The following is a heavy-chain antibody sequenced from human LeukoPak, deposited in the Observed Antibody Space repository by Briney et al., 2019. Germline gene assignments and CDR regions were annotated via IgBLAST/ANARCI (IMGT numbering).Heavy chain of an antibody. CDR3: ARCNSSGYYYPLFDY. J-gene: IGHJ4*02. CDR1: GGTFSSYD. V-gene: IGHV1-69*04. CDR2: IIPILGIA. Sequence: RWASVKVSCKASGGTFSSYDISWVRQAPGQGLEWMGRIIPILGIANYAQKFQGRVTITADKSTSTAYMELSSLRSEDTAVYYCARCNSSGYYYPLFDYWGQGTLVTVSS. D-gene: IGHD3-22*01.